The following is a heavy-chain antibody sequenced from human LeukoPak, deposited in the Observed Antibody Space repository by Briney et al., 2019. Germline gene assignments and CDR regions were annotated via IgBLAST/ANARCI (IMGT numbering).Heavy chain of an antibody. Sequence: GGSLRLSCAASGFTVSSNYMSWVRQAPGEGLEWVSVIYSGGSTYYADSVKGRFTISRDNSKNTLYLQMNSLRAEDTAVYCCARSGRRDYYGSGSYNPYYFDYWGQGTLVTVSS. D-gene: IGHD3-10*01. J-gene: IGHJ4*02. V-gene: IGHV3-53*01. CDR3: ARSGRRDYYGSGSYNPYYFDY. CDR1: GFTVSSNY. CDR2: IYSGGST.